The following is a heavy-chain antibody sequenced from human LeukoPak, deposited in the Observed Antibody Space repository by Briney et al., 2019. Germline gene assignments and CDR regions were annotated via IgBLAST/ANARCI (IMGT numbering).Heavy chain of an antibody. V-gene: IGHV3-21*01. CDR1: GFTFSSYS. CDR3: ARTLGMVRGSFDY. Sequence: GGSLRLSCAASGFTFSSYSMNWVRQAPGRGLEWVSSISSSSSYIYYADSVKGRFTISRDNAKNSLYLQMNSPRAEDTAVYYCARTLGMVRGSFDYWGQGTLVTVSS. D-gene: IGHD3-10*01. J-gene: IGHJ4*02. CDR2: ISSSSSYI.